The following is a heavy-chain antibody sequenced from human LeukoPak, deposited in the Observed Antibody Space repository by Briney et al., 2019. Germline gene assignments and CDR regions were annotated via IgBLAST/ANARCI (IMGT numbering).Heavy chain of an antibody. CDR3: ARHITVSRRQPLFDY. V-gene: IGHV4-39*01. CDR1: GGSISSSSYY. Sequence: SETLSLTCTVSGGSISSSSYYWGWIRQPPGKGLEWIGSIYYSGSTYYNPSLKSRVTISVDTSKNQFSLKLSSVTAADTAVYYRARHITVSRRQPLFDYWGQGTLVTVSS. D-gene: IGHD4-17*01. J-gene: IGHJ4*02. CDR2: IYYSGST.